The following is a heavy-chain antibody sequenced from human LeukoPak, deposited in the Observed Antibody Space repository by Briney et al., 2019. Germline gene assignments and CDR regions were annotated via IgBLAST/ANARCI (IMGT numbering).Heavy chain of an antibody. J-gene: IGHJ4*02. CDR1: GFTFSGYA. Sequence: GRSLRLSCAASGFTFSGYAMHWVRQAPGKGLEWVAVISYDGSNKYYADPVKGRFTISRDNSKNTLYLQMNSLRAEDTAVYYCARFPIRGSSSDYWGQGTLVTVSS. CDR3: ARFPIRGSSSDY. CDR2: ISYDGSNK. D-gene: IGHD3-10*01. V-gene: IGHV3-30*04.